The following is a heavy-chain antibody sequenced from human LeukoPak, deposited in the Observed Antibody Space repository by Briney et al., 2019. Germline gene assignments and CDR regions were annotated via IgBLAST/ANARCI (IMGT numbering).Heavy chain of an antibody. V-gene: IGHV3-30*18. J-gene: IGHJ4*02. D-gene: IGHD6-19*01. CDR3: AKEPGIAVPGAFDY. CDR2: ISYDGRNK. Sequence: GGSLRLSCAASGFTFSSYGMHWVRQAPGKGLEWVAVISYDGRNKYYADSVKGRFTISRDNSKNTLYLQMNSLRAEDTAVYYCAKEPGIAVPGAFDYWGQGTLVTVSS. CDR1: GFTFSSYG.